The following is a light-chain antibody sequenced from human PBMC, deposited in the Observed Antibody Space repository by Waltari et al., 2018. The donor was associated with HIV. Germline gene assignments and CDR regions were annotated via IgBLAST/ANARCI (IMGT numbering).Light chain of an antibody. V-gene: IGLV3-25*03. Sequence: SYELTQPPSVSVSPGQTARVTCSGDAVSKQHVYWYQQKVGQAPVLVMYKDSERPSGVPERFSGSSSGTTVTLTITEVQAEDEADYHCQSADSSGTYRVFGGGTKLTVL. J-gene: IGLJ3*02. CDR2: KDS. CDR3: QSADSSGTYRV. CDR1: AVSKQH.